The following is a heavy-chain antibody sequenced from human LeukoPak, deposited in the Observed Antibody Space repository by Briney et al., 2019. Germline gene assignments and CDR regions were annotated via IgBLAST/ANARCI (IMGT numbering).Heavy chain of an antibody. CDR2: IYWHDDK. CDR3: AHSHKGFLEWLPNYYYYYGMDV. D-gene: IGHD3-3*01. CDR1: GFSLSTSGVG. Sequence: SGPTLLNPTQTLTLTCTFSGFSLSTSGVGVGWIRQPPGKALEWLSLIYWHDDKRYSPSLKSRLTITKDTSKNQVVLTMTNMDPVDTATYYCAHSHKGFLEWLPNYYYYYGMDVWGQGTTVTVSS. V-gene: IGHV2-5*01. J-gene: IGHJ6*02.